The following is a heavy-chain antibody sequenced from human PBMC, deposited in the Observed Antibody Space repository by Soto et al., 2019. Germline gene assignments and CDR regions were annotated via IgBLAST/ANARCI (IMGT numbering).Heavy chain of an antibody. J-gene: IGHJ6*02. CDR1: GFSLSTSGVG. CDR2: IYWDDDK. D-gene: IGHD3-3*01. V-gene: IGHV2-5*02. CDR3: AHSRPQNYDFWSGYYNMDV. Sequence: QITLKESGPTLVKPTQTLTLTCTFSGFSLSTSGVGVGWIRQPPGKALEWLALIYWDDDKRYSPSLKSRLTITQDTSKNQVVLTMTNMDPVDTATYYSAHSRPQNYDFWSGYYNMDVWGQGTTVTVSS.